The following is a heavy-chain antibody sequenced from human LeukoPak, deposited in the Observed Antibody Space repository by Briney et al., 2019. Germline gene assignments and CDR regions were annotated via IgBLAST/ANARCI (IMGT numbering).Heavy chain of an antibody. J-gene: IGHJ4*02. CDR3: ASPATPVVAATRPFDY. Sequence: GRSLRLSCAASGFTFSSYAMHWVRQAPGKGLEWVAVISYDGSNKYYADSVKGRFTISRDNSKNTLYLQMNSLRAEDTAVYYCASPATPVVAATRPFDYWGQGTLVTVSS. D-gene: IGHD2-15*01. CDR1: GFTFSSYA. V-gene: IGHV3-30*04. CDR2: ISYDGSNK.